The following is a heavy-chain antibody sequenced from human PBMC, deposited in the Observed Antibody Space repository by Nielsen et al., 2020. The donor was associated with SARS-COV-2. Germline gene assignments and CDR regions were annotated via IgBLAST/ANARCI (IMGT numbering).Heavy chain of an antibody. Sequence: SLKISCAASGFTFSSLWMSWVRQVPGKGLEWVSGISWNSGSIGYADSVKGRFTISRDNAKNSLYLQMNSLHQGPIGLPPGTLLQEHLWG. CDR3: TLLQEHL. CDR2: ISWNSGSI. CDR1: GFTFSSLW. J-gene: IGHJ6*01. V-gene: IGHV3-9*01.